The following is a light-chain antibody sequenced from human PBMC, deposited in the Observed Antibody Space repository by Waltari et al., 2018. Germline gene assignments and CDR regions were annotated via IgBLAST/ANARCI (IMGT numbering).Light chain of an antibody. J-gene: IGKJ4*01. V-gene: IGKV1-33*01. CDR3: QQYDSVPST. CDR1: PGIRNF. CDR2: DVS. Sequence: CQASPGIRNFLNLYEEKPGKAPMALIFDVSQCGTGVPVRFSGSGSGTEFALYISSLQPEDIGTYDCQQYDSVPSTFGGGTKVEIQ.